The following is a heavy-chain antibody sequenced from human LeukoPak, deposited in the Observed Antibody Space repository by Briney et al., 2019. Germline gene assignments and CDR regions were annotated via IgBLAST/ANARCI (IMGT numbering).Heavy chain of an antibody. CDR3: ARGEAAENFDY. V-gene: IGHV4-39*01. CDR1: GGSISSSSYY. J-gene: IGHJ4*02. Sequence: PSETLSLTCTVSGGSISSSSYYWGWIRQPPGKGLEWIGSIYYSGSTYYNPSLKSRVTISVDTSKNQFSLKLSSVTAADTAVYYCARGEAAENFDYWGQGTLVTVSS. CDR2: IYYSGST. D-gene: IGHD6-13*01.